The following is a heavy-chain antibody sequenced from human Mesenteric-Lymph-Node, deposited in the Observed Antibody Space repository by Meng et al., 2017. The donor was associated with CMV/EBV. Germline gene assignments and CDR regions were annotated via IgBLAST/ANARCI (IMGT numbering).Heavy chain of an antibody. CDR2: ISSSGNTI. V-gene: IGHV3-48*04. D-gene: IGHD3-10*01. Sequence: GESLKISCAGSGFTFSAYNMNWVRQAPGKGLEWVSYISSSGNTIYYADSVKGRFTISRDNAKNSLYLQMNSLRAEDTAVYYCARDPRAMVRGVIWGPGRFDPWGQGTLVTVSS. J-gene: IGHJ5*02. CDR3: ARDPRAMVRGVIWGPGRFDP. CDR1: GFTFSAYN.